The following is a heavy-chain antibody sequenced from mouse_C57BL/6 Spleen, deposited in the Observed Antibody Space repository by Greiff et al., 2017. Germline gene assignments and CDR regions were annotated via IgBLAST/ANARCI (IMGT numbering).Heavy chain of an antibody. CDR1: GYSITSGYY. Sequence: VQLKQSGPGLVKPSQSLSLTCPVTGYSITSGYYWNWIRQFPGNKLEWMGYISYDGSNNYNPSLKNRISITRDTSKNQFFLKLNSVTTEDTATYYCARGTYYYGSSYWFAYWGQGTLVTVSA. CDR2: ISYDGSN. D-gene: IGHD1-1*01. J-gene: IGHJ3*01. V-gene: IGHV3-6*01. CDR3: ARGTYYYGSSYWFAY.